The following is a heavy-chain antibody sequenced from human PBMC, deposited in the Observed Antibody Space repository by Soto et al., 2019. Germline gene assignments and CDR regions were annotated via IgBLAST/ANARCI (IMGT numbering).Heavy chain of an antibody. D-gene: IGHD6-13*01. CDR2: IYYSGST. CDR3: ARQVRAQWSSSWYSDSYTNNWFDP. V-gene: IGHV4-39*01. J-gene: IGHJ5*02. Sequence: SETLSLTCTVSGGSISSSSYYWGWIRQPPGKGLEWIGSIYYSGSTYYNPSLKSQVTISVDTSKNQFSLKLSSVTAADTAVYYCARQVRAQWSSSWYSDSYTNNWFDPWGQGTLVTVSS. CDR1: GGSISSSSYY.